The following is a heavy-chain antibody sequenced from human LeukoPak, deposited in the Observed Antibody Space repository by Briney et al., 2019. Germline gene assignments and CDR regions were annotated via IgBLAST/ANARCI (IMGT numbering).Heavy chain of an antibody. CDR2: IRYDERNE. Sequence: GGSLRLSCAASGFTFRNYGMHWVRQAPGKGLEWVTFIRYDERNEYYAGSVKGRFTISRDNSKNTLYLEMRSLRAEDTAVYYCAKDGTGLTTRINGFDIWGQGTLVTVSS. D-gene: IGHD1-14*01. V-gene: IGHV3-30*02. J-gene: IGHJ3*02. CDR1: GFTFRNYG. CDR3: AKDGTGLTTRINGFDI.